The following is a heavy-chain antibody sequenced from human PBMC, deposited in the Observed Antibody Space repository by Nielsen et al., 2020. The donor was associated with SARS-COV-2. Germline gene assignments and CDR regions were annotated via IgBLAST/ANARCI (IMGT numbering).Heavy chain of an antibody. CDR1: GYTFTSYG. CDR3: ARATDLSSSCDY. J-gene: IGHJ4*02. V-gene: IGHV1-18*01. CDR2: ISTYNGNT. Sequence: ASVKVSCKASGYTFTSYGISWVRQAPGQGLEWMGWISTYNGNTDYARKLQGRVTMTTDTSTTTAYMELRSLRSDDTAVYYCARATDLSSSCDYWGQGTLVTVSS. D-gene: IGHD6-6*01.